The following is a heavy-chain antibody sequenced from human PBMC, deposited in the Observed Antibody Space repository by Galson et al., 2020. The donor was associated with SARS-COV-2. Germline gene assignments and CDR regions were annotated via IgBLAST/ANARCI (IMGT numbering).Heavy chain of an antibody. J-gene: IGHJ6*03. CDR3: ASLNPDVRSDAILYRYYLDV. Sequence: GESLKISCKASGNGLEKFAISWVRQAPGKGLEWVGWISGHNHQTDFAQKVRDRVSFTLDIVANTAYMDLGDLTPDDTATYYCASLNPDVRSDAILYRYYLDVWGTGTSVVVSS. V-gene: IGHV1-18*01. D-gene: IGHD3-16*02. CDR1: GNGLEKFA. CDR2: ISGHNHQT.